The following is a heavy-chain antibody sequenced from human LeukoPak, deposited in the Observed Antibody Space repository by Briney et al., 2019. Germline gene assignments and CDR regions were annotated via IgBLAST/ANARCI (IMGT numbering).Heavy chain of an antibody. D-gene: IGHD2-15*01. Sequence: SETLSLTCTVSGGSISSYYWSWIRQPAGKGLEWIGRIYTSGSTNYNPPLKSRVTMSVDTSKNQFSLKLSSVTAADTAVYYCAGYCSGGSCYSGFDYWGQGTLVTVSS. CDR1: GGSISSYY. V-gene: IGHV4-4*07. CDR3: AGYCSGGSCYSGFDY. CDR2: IYTSGST. J-gene: IGHJ4*02.